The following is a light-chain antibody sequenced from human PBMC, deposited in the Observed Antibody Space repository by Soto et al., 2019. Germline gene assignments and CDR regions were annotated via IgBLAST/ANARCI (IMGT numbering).Light chain of an antibody. CDR1: QSVSSN. J-gene: IGKJ1*01. CDR2: DAS. CDR3: QHYNNWPRT. Sequence: EIVMTQSPATLSVSPGERATLSCRASQSVSSNLAWYQQKPGQAPRLLIYDASNRATGIPARFSGSGSGTEFTLTISSLQSEDFALYYCQHYNNWPRTFGQGTKVEI. V-gene: IGKV3-15*01.